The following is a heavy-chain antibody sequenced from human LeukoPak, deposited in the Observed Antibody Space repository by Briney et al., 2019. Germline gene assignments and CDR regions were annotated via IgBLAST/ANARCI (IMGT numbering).Heavy chain of an antibody. CDR3: ARCGGGNPRWFDP. V-gene: IGHV3-21*01. J-gene: IGHJ5*02. D-gene: IGHD4-23*01. CDR1: GFTFSSYS. CDR2: ISSSSSSI. Sequence: GGSLRLSCAASGFTFSSYSMNWVRQAPGKGLEWVSPISSSSSSIYYADSVKGRFTISRDNAKNSLYLQMNSLRAEDTAVYYCARCGGGNPRWFDPWGQGTLVTVSS.